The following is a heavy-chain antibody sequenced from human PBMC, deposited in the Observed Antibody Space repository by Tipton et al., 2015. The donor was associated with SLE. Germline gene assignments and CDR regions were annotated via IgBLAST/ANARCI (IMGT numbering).Heavy chain of an antibody. CDR3: ARVGPGYCNGGSCYSLDY. CDR1: GYSFTSYN. Sequence: QLVQSGAEVKKPGASVKVSCKASGYSFTSYNITWVRQATGQGLEWMGWMNPNSGNTDYAQKFQGRVTMTRNTSISTAYMELSSLRSEDTALYYCARVGPGYCNGGSCYSLDYWGQGTLVTVSS. V-gene: IGHV1-8*01. J-gene: IGHJ4*02. D-gene: IGHD2-15*01. CDR2: MNPNSGNT.